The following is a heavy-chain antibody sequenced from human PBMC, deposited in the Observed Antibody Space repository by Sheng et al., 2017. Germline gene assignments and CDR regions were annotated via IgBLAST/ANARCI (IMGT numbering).Heavy chain of an antibody. V-gene: IGHV1-69*13. J-gene: IGHJ6*03. CDR3: YYMDV. CDR2: IIPIFRST. CDR1: GYSFSNHA. Sequence: QVRLVQSGSEMKEPGTSVTVSCTASGYSFSNHALSWLRKAPGQGPEWMGGIIPIFRSTNYAQKFQGRVTISADESTSTAYMEMRSLRSEDTAVYYYYYMDVWGQGTTVTVSS.